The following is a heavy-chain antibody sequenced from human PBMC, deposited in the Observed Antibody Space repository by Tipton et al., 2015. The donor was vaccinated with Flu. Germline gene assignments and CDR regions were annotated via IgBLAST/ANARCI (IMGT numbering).Heavy chain of an antibody. CDR2: INHSGST. CDR1: GGSFSGYY. V-gene: IGHV4-34*01. D-gene: IGHD5-18*01. CDR3: ARGGLDPAMGRRNYYYYGMDV. Sequence: TLSLTCAVYGGSFSGYYWSWIRQPPGKGLEWIGEINHSGSTNYNPSLKSRVTISVDTSKNQFSLKLSSVTAADTAVYYCARGGLDPAMGRRNYYYYGMDVWGQGTTVPVSS. J-gene: IGHJ6*02.